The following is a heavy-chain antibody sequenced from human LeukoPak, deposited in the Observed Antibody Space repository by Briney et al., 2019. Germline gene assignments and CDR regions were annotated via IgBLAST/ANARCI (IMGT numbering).Heavy chain of an antibody. CDR1: GGSFSSSSYY. V-gene: IGHV4-39*01. D-gene: IGHD4-17*01. Sequence: SETLSLTCTVSGGSFSSSSYYWGWIRQPPGKGLQWIGSIYYSGSTYYNPSLKSRVTISVDTSKNQFSLKLSSVTAADTAVYYCARHPPYGDYSYPDYWGQGTLVTVSS. CDR3: ARHPPYGDYSYPDY. CDR2: IYYSGST. J-gene: IGHJ4*02.